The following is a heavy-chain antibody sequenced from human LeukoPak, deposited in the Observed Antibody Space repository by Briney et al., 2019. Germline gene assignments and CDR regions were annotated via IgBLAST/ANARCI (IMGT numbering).Heavy chain of an antibody. CDR2: IAYDGSSE. D-gene: IGHD1-26*01. CDR1: GFTFSSHG. CDR3: ARGTSYPGDAFDI. V-gene: IGHV3-30*03. J-gene: IGHJ3*02. Sequence: PGGSLRLSCAASGFTFSSHGMHWVRQAPGKGLEWVAVIAYDGSSEYYADSVKGRFTISRDNSKNTLSLQMNSLRAEDTAVYYCARGTSYPGDAFDIWGQGTMVTVSS.